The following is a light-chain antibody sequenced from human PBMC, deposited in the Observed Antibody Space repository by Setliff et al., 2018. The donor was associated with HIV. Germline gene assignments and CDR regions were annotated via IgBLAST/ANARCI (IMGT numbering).Light chain of an antibody. CDR1: SSDVGGYNY. CDR2: EVS. Sequence: ALTQPPSASGSPGQSVTISCIGTSSDVGGYNYVSWYQQHPGKAPKLMIYEVSKRPSGVPDRFSGSKSGNTASLTVSGLQAEDEADYYCSSYAGSRYVFETGTKVTVL. CDR3: SSYAGSRYV. J-gene: IGLJ1*01. V-gene: IGLV2-8*01.